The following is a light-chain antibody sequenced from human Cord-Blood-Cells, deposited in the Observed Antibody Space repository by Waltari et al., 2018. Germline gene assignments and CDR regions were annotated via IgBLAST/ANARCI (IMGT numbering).Light chain of an antibody. V-gene: IGLV2-14*01. Sequence: QSALTQPASVSGSPGQSITIPCTGTSSDVGGYNYVPWYQQHPGKAPKPMIYDVSNRPSGVSNRFSGSKSGNTASLTISGLQAEDEADYYCSSYTSSSIYWVFGGGTKLTVL. CDR2: DVS. J-gene: IGLJ3*02. CDR1: SSDVGGYNY. CDR3: SSYTSSSIYWV.